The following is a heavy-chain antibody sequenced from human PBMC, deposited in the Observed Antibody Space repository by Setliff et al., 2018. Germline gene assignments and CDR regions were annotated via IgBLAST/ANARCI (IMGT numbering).Heavy chain of an antibody. CDR2: IYYSGST. V-gene: IGHV4-39*01. CDR1: GGSISSSYYY. Sequence: PSETLSLTCAVSGGSISSSYYYWGWIRQPPGKGLEWIGSIYYSGSTYYNPSLKSRVTISVDTSKNQFSLKLSSVTVADTAVYYCARQEDDSSGYYSTDWGKGTLVTVSS. CDR3: ARQEDDSSGYYSTD. J-gene: IGHJ4*02. D-gene: IGHD3-22*01.